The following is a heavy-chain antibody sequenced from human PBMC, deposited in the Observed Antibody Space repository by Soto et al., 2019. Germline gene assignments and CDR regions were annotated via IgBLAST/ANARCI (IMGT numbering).Heavy chain of an antibody. J-gene: IGHJ6*02. V-gene: IGHV1-18*01. CDR3: ASSYYGSGTPYYYGMDV. Sequence: QVQLVQSGAEVKKPGASVKVSCKASGYTFTNYGITWVRQAPGQGLEWMGWISAYNGNTNYAQKLQGRVTMTTDXSXTXXYMELRSLRSDDTAVYYCASSYYGSGTPYYYGMDVWGQGTTVTVSS. CDR1: GYTFTNYG. D-gene: IGHD3-10*01. CDR2: ISAYNGNT.